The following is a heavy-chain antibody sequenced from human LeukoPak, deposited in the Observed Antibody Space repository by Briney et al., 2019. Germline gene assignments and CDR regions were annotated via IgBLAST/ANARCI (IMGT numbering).Heavy chain of an antibody. CDR1: GFTSSSYA. CDR3: ARSRLVPTPFDY. V-gene: IGHV3-30-3*01. D-gene: IGHD3-9*01. CDR2: ISYDGSNK. J-gene: IGHJ4*02. Sequence: HPGGSLRLSRAASGFTSSSYAMHWVRQAPGKGLEWVAVISYDGSNKYYADSVKGRFTISRDNSKNTLYLQMNSLRAEDTAVYYCARSRLVPTPFDYWGQGTLVTVSS.